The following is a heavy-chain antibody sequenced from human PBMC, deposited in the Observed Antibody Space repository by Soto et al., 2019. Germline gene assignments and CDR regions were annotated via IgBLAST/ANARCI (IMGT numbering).Heavy chain of an antibody. J-gene: IGHJ4*02. CDR2: IYYSGST. V-gene: IGHV4-59*01. D-gene: IGHD3-3*01. Sequence: SETLSLTCTVSGGSISSYYWSWIRQPPGKGLEWIGYIYYSGSTNYNPSLKSRVTISVDTSKNQFSLKLSSVTAADTAVYYCARAYVYFWSGYYDYWGQGTLVTVSS. CDR3: ARAYVYFWSGYYDY. CDR1: GGSISSYY.